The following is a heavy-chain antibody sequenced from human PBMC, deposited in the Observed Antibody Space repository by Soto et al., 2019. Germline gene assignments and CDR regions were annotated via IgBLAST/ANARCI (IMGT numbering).Heavy chain of an antibody. CDR1: GGSTSGYY. J-gene: IGHJ6*02. V-gene: IGHV4-4*07. CDR2: IYSDGAT. D-gene: IGHD2-2*01. CDR3: SRVVFSNTKSYTRCMGV. Sequence: PSETLSLTCTVSGGSTSGYYWSWVRQPAGKGLEWVGRIYSDGATNYSPSLKSRVTMSLDTSKDQFSLHLNSVTAADTAVYYCSRVVFSNTKSYTRCMGVWGPGNTVPLSS.